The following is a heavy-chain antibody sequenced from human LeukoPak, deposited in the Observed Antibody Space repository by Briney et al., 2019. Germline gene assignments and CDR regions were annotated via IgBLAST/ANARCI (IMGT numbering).Heavy chain of an antibody. CDR1: GYTFTGYY. CDR2: INPNSGGT. D-gene: IGHD3-10*01. CDR3: ARGSGGGYYYYYMDV. Sequence: ASVKVSCKASGYTFTGYYMHWVRQAPGQGLEWMGWINPNSGGTNYAQKFQGRVTMTRDTSISTAYMELSRLRSDDTAVYYCARGSGGGYYYYYMDVWGKGTTVTVSS. J-gene: IGHJ6*03. V-gene: IGHV1-2*02.